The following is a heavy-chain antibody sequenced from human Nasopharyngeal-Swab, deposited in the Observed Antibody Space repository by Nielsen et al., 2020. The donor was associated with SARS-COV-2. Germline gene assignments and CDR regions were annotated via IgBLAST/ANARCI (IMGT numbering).Heavy chain of an antibody. CDR3: VRDVIATVTTPPDY. V-gene: IGHV3-7*01. J-gene: IGHJ4*02. CDR1: GFTFGNYA. Sequence: GESLKISCAASGFTFGNYAMNWVRQAPGKGLEWVANIKQDGGEKNYVDSVKGRFTISRDNAKNSLYLQMNTLRAEDTAVYYCVRDVIATVTTPPDYRGQGTLVTVSS. D-gene: IGHD4-17*01. CDR2: IKQDGGEK.